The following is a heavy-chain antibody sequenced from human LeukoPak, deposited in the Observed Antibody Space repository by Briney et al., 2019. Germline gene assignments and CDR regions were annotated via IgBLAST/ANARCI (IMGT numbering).Heavy chain of an antibody. CDR1: GFTFSSYA. D-gene: IGHD6-13*01. V-gene: IGHV3-23*01. CDR3: ARDQYPGIAAAGLWARKIEYYFDY. CDR2: ISGSGGST. J-gene: IGHJ4*02. Sequence: PGGSLRLSCAASGFTFSSYAMSWVRQAPGKGLEWVSAISGSGGSTYYADSVKGRFTISRDNAKNSLYLQMNSLRAEDTAVYYCARDQYPGIAAAGLWARKIEYYFDYWGQGTLVTVSS.